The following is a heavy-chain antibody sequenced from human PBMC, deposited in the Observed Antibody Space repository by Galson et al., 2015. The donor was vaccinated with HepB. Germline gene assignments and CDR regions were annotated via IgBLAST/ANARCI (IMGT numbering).Heavy chain of an antibody. CDR3: ARVAGARLDDAFDI. D-gene: IGHD1-26*01. CDR2: TSYDGSNK. V-gene: IGHV3-30-3*01. CDR1: GFTFSGYA. J-gene: IGHJ3*02. Sequence: SLRLSCAASGFTFSGYAMHWVRQAPGKGLEWVAVTSYDGSNKYYADCVKGRLTISRDNSKNTLYLQMNSLRAEDTAVYYCARVAGARLDDAFDIWGQGTMVTVSS.